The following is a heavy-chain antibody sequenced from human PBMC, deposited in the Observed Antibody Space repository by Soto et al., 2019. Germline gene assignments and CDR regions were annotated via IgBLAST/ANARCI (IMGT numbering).Heavy chain of an antibody. CDR3: TSPRYCTSSSCSRHYFDN. J-gene: IGHJ4*02. Sequence: SETLSLTCAVYGGSLSAYYWSWIRQPPGKGLEWIGEINHRGTTNYNPSLKSRVSMSVDTSKNQFSVMLSSVTAADTAVYYCTSPRYCTSSSCSRHYFDNWGQGALVTVSS. CDR2: INHRGTT. D-gene: IGHD2-2*01. CDR1: GGSLSAYY. V-gene: IGHV4-34*01.